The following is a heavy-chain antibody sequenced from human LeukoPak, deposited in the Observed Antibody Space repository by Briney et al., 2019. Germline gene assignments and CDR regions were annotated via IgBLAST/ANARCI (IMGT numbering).Heavy chain of an antibody. Sequence: GVSLRLSCAASGFTFSSYAMGWVRQAPGKGLEWVSAISGSGGSTYYADSVKGRITISRDNSKNTLYLQMNSLRAEDTAVYYCAKEIAAGAYFQHWGQGTLVTVSS. CDR2: ISGSGGST. CDR1: GFTFSSYA. V-gene: IGHV3-23*01. CDR3: AKEIAAGAYFQH. D-gene: IGHD6-13*01. J-gene: IGHJ1*01.